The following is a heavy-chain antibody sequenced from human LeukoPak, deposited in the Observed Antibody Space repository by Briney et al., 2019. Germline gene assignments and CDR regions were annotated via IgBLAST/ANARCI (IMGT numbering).Heavy chain of an antibody. CDR1: GDSVSSNSAA. J-gene: IGHJ6*04. V-gene: IGHV6-1*01. Sequence: SQTLSLTCAISGDSVSSNSAAWSWIRQSPSRGLEWLGRTYYRSKWYNDYAVSVKSRITINPDTSKNQFSLQLSSVTAADTAVYYCAREDIVVVPAAKAYYYYGMDVWGKGTTVTVSS. CDR3: AREDIVVVPAAKAYYYYGMDV. D-gene: IGHD2-2*01. CDR2: TYYRSKWYN.